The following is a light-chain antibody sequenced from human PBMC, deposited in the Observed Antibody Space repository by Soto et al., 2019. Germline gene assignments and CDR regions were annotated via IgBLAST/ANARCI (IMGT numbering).Light chain of an antibody. CDR2: DVS. CDR1: SSDVGGYNY. J-gene: IGLJ1*01. Sequence: QSVLTQPASVSESPGQSITLSCTGTSSDVGGYNYVSWYQQHPGKAPKLMIYDVSNRPSGVSNRFSGSKSGNTASLTISGLQAEDEADYYCSSYTSSSTYVFGTGTKGPVL. CDR3: SSYTSSSTYV. V-gene: IGLV2-14*01.